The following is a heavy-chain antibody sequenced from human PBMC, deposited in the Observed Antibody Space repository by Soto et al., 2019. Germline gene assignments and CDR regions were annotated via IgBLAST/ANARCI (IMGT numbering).Heavy chain of an antibody. CDR3: ARHRYGDYYYYYYMDV. CDR1: GFTFSSYW. D-gene: IGHD4-17*01. CDR2: IKQDGSEK. Sequence: GGSLRLSCAASGFTFSSYWMSWVRQAPGKGLEWVANIKQDGSEKYYVDSVKGRFTISRDNTKNSLYMQMNSLRAEDTAVYYCARHRYGDYYYYYYMDVWGKGTTVTVSS. V-gene: IGHV3-7*01. J-gene: IGHJ6*03.